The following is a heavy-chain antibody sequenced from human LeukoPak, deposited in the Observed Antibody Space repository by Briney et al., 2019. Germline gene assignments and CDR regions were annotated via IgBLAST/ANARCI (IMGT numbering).Heavy chain of an antibody. CDR1: GDSITSFY. CDR3: ARLPVGSEPAY. J-gene: IGHJ4*02. V-gene: IGHV4-59*08. D-gene: IGHD6-19*01. Sequence: SETLSLTCTVSGDSITSFYWSWIRQPPGKGLEWIGLIFHSGTTDYTPSLKTRVTVSIDTSKNQFSLNLSSVTASDTAVYYCARLPVGSEPAYWGPGTLVTVSS. CDR2: IFHSGTT.